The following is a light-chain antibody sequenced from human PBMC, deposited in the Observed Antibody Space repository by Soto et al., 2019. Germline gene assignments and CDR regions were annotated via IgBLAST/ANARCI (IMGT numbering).Light chain of an antibody. V-gene: IGKV1-27*01. J-gene: IGKJ4*01. CDR2: AAS. CDR3: QKYNHAPT. Sequence: DIQMTQSPSSLSASVGDRVTITCRASQGISSYLAWYQQKPGKVPALLIYAASTLPSGVPSLFSGSGSGTDFTITISSLQPEDVATYYCQKYNHAPTFGGGTKVEIK. CDR1: QGISSY.